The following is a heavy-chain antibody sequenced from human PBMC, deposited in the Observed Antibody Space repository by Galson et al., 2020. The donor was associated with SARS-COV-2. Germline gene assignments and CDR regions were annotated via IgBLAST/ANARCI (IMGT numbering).Heavy chain of an antibody. J-gene: IGHJ6*02. V-gene: IGHV4-30-4*01. Sequence: ETSETLSLTCTVSGGSLSSGDYYWSWIRQPPGKGLEWIGYIYYSRSTYYNPSLKSRVMISVDTSKNQFSLQLSSVTAADTAVYYCGRSSQVGLWFGELGNRRDGLDAWGQGTTVTVTS. CDR3: GRSSQVGLWFGELGNRRDGLDA. D-gene: IGHD3-10*01. CDR2: IYYSRST. CDR1: GGSLSSGDYY.